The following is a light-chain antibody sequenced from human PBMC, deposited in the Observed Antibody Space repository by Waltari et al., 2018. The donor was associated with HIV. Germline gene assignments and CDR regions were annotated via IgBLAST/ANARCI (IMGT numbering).Light chain of an antibody. Sequence: QSALTQPASVSGSPGQSITISCTGTSTDIAGYNHVSWYQQHPGKVPKLILYDVTIRPSGVSYRFSGSKSGNTASLTISGLQAEDEADYYCSSYTSSSTYVFGTGTKVTVL. CDR3: SSYTSSSTYV. V-gene: IGLV2-14*01. CDR2: DVT. J-gene: IGLJ1*01. CDR1: STDIAGYNH.